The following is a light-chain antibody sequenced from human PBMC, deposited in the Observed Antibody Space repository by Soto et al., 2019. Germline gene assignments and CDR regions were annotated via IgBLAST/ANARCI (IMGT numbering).Light chain of an antibody. J-gene: IGLJ1*01. Sequence: QSALTQPPSASGSPGQSVTISCTGASSDVGGYNYVSWYQQHPGRAPKLMIYEVSKRPPGVPDRFSGSKSGNTASLTVSGLQAEDEADYYCQSYDSSLSGSVFGTGTKVTVL. CDR2: EVS. V-gene: IGLV2-8*01. CDR3: QSYDSSLSGSV. CDR1: SSDVGGYNY.